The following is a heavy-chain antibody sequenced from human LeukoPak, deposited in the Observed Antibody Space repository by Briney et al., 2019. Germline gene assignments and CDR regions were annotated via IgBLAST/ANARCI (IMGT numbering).Heavy chain of an antibody. V-gene: IGHV3-30*03. CDR3: ARTARSYDFWSGRINWFDP. CDR1: GFTFSSYG. Sequence: GGSLRLSCAASGFTFSSYGMHWVRQAPGKGLEWVAVISYDGSNKYYADSVKGRFTISRDNSKNTLYLQMNSLRAEDTAVYYCARTARSYDFWSGRINWFDPWGQGTLVTVSS. D-gene: IGHD3-3*01. CDR2: ISYDGSNK. J-gene: IGHJ5*02.